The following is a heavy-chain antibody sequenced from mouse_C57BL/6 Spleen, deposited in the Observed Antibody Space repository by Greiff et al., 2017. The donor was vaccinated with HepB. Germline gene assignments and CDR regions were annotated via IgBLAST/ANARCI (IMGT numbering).Heavy chain of an antibody. V-gene: IGHV7-3*01. Sequence: DVMLVESGGGLVQPGGSLSLSCAASGFTFTDYYMSWVRQPPGKALEWLGFIRNKANGYTTEYSASVKGRFTISRDNSQSILYLQMNARRAEDSATYYCARWDYDDAMDYWGQGTSVTVSS. CDR2: IRNKANGYTT. D-gene: IGHD2-4*01. CDR1: GFTFTDYY. J-gene: IGHJ4*01. CDR3: ARWDYDDAMDY.